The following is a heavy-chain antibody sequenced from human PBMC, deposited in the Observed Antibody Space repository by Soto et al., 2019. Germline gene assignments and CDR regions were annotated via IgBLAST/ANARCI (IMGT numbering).Heavy chain of an antibody. CDR1: GFSLSDYW. J-gene: IGHJ4*01. Sequence: GGSLRLSCAASGFSLSDYWMHWVRQVPGKGLLWVSRISVDGRDTTYADSVKGRFTISRDNAKNTLYLQMDSLRAEDTAVYYCVRALEARPIDVWGHGSRVTVPS. D-gene: IGHD2-21*01. CDR3: VRALEARPIDV. V-gene: IGHV3-74*03. CDR2: ISVDGRDT.